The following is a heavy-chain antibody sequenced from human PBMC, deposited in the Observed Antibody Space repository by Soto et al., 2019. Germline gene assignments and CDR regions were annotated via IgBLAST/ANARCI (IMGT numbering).Heavy chain of an antibody. V-gene: IGHV3-23*01. D-gene: IGHD5-18*01. CDR1: GFTFSNYA. Sequence: EVQLLESGGGLVQPGGSLRLSCAASGFTFSNYAMSWVRQAPGKGLEWVSAIRGSGDGTYYAESVKGRFTISRDNSNNTLYLHLNSLRAEDTAVYYCTKRRYSYGPPDYWGQGTLVTVSS. CDR3: TKRRYSYGPPDY. J-gene: IGHJ4*02. CDR2: IRGSGDGT.